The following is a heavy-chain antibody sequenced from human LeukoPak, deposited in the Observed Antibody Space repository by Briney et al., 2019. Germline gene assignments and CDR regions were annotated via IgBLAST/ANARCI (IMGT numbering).Heavy chain of an antibody. V-gene: IGHV3-7*01. Sequence: GGSLRLSCEASGFSFRSFWMSRVRQAPGKGLEWVANIKQDGSEENYVDSVKGRFTISRDNAKKSLYLQMNSLRVEDTAVYYCARFISLGAWGQGTLVTVSS. CDR3: ARFISLGA. CDR2: IKQDGSEE. D-gene: IGHD3-10*01. J-gene: IGHJ5*02. CDR1: GFSFRSFW.